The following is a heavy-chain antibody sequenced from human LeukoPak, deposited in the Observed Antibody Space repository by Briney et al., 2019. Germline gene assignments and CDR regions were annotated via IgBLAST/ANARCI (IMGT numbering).Heavy chain of an antibody. CDR3: ATDIVVVVAATVNDAFDI. J-gene: IGHJ3*02. D-gene: IGHD2-15*01. V-gene: IGHV1-69*01. CDR1: GGTFSSYA. Sequence: SVKVSCKASGGTFSSYAISWVRQAPGQGLEWMGGIIPIFGTANYAQKFQGRVTITADESTSTAYMELSRLRSDDTAVYYCATDIVVVVAATVNDAFDIWGQGTMVTVSS. CDR2: IIPIFGTA.